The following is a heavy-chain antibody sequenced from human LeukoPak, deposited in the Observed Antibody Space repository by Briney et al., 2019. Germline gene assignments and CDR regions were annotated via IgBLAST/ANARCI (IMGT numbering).Heavy chain of an antibody. D-gene: IGHD2-15*01. CDR1: GFTFSGSA. CDR2: IRSKAYSYAT. CDR3: TRHSDCSDNNCYSD. Sequence: GGSLRLSCAASGFTFSGSAMHWVRQASGKGLEWVGHIRSKAYSYATAYTASVKGRFTISRDDSKNTAYLQMNSLKTEDTAVYYCTRHSDCSDNNCYSDRGQGTLVTVSS. V-gene: IGHV3-73*01. J-gene: IGHJ4*02.